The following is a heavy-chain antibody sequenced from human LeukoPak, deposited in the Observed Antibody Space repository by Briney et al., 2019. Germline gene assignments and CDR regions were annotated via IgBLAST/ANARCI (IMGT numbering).Heavy chain of an antibody. D-gene: IGHD2-2*01. Sequence: GGPLRLSCAASGFTFDDYAMHRVRQAPGKGLEWVSLISGDGGSTYYADSVKGRFTISRDNSKNSLYLQMNSLRTEDTALYYCAKDGPIVPAAPGYYGMDVWGQGTTVTVSS. V-gene: IGHV3-43*02. J-gene: IGHJ6*02. CDR3: AKDGPIVPAAPGYYGMDV. CDR2: ISGDGGST. CDR1: GFTFDDYA.